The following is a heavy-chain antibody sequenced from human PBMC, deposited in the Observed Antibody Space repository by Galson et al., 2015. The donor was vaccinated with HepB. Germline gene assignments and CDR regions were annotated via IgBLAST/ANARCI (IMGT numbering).Heavy chain of an antibody. CDR3: ARGFGNSFGYGYYYDGMDV. J-gene: IGHJ6*02. CDR2: VNHSGST. V-gene: IGHV4-34*01. Sequence: SETLSLTCAVYGGSFSGSYWSWIRQSPGKGLEWIGEVNHSGSTNYNPSLKSRVTLSVDTSKNQFSLKLTSVTAADTAVYYCARGFGNSFGYGYYYDGMDVWGQGTTVTASS. CDR1: GGSFSGSY. D-gene: IGHD5-18*01.